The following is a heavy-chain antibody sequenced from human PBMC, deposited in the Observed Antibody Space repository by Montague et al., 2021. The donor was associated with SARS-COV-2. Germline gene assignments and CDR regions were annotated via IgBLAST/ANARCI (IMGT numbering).Heavy chain of an antibody. D-gene: IGHD6-13*01. Sequence: SLRLSCAASGFTFSSYWMHWVRQAPGKGLVWVSRINSDGSSTSYADSVKGRFTIPRDNAKNTLYLQMNSLRAEDTAVYYCARDLEGIAAAGTGGFDYWGQGTLVTVSS. J-gene: IGHJ4*02. V-gene: IGHV3-74*01. CDR2: INSDGSST. CDR1: GFTFSSYW. CDR3: ARDLEGIAAAGTGGFDY.